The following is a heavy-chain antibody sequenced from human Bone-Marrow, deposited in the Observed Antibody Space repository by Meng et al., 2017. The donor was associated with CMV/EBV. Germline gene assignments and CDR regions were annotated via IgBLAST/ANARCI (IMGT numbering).Heavy chain of an antibody. V-gene: IGHV1-69*10. Sequence: SVKVSCKASGGTFSSYAISWVRQAPGQGLEWMGGIIPILGIANYAQKFQGRVTITADKSTSTAYMELSSLRSEDTAVYYCARGRPPRGYSGGRRVFDYWGQGTLVTSPQ. CDR1: GGTFSSYA. J-gene: IGHJ4*02. CDR2: IIPILGIA. CDR3: ARGRPPRGYSGGRRVFDY. D-gene: IGHD5-12*01.